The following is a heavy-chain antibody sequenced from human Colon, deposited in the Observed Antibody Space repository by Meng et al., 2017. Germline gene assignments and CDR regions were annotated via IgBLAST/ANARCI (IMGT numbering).Heavy chain of an antibody. Sequence: SQTPALICAISGDSVSSNSAAWNWIRPSPSRGLEWLGRTYYRSKWYNDYAVSVKSQITINPDTSKNQFSLQLNSVTPEYTAVYYCARDRGCSGGSCYPYYYYGMDVWGQGTMVTVSS. D-gene: IGHD2-15*01. CDR2: TYYRSKWYN. J-gene: IGHJ6*02. CDR3: ARDRGCSGGSCYPYYYYGMDV. CDR1: GDSVSSNSAA. V-gene: IGHV6-1*01.